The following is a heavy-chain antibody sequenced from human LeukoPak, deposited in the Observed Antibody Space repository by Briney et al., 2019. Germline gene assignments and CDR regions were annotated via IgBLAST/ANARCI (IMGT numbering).Heavy chain of an antibody. CDR1: GYTLSDNN. CDR2: ISSSGSTI. V-gene: IGHV3-11*01. Sequence: GGSLRLSCAAPGYTLSDNNMSWVGQAQGKGLGGVSNISSSGSTISYAASVKGRFTISRDNAKNSLYLQMNSLRAEDTAVYYCARVNNWNDVSFFDYWGRGTLVTVSS. J-gene: IGHJ4*02. D-gene: IGHD1-20*01. CDR3: ARVNNWNDVSFFDY.